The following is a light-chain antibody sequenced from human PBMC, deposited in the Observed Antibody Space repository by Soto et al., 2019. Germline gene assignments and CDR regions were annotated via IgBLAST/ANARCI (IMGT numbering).Light chain of an antibody. V-gene: IGKV3-20*01. CDR2: GAS. J-gene: IGKJ3*01. CDR1: QSVSSSF. Sequence: EIVLTQSPGTLSLSPGERVTLSCRASQSVSSSFLAWYQQKPGQAPRLLIYGASSRATGIPDRFSGSGSGTDFTLAISRLEPEDYAVYYCQLYGNSPRLFTLGPGTKVDIK. CDR3: QLYGNSPRLFT.